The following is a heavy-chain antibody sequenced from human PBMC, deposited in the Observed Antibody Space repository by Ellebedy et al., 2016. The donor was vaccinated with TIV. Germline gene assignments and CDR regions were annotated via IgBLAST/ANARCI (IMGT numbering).Heavy chain of an antibody. CDR2: IKQDGSDK. Sequence: GESLKISCAASGFTFSSSWMTWVRQAPGKGLEWVANIKQDGSDKFYVDSVKGRFTISRDNAKNSLYLQMSSLKVEDTAMYYCARDDYFGSGRVWSPIDLWGQGTLVTVSS. V-gene: IGHV3-7*01. J-gene: IGHJ1*01. CDR3: ARDDYFGSGRVWSPIDL. D-gene: IGHD3-10*01. CDR1: GFTFSSSW.